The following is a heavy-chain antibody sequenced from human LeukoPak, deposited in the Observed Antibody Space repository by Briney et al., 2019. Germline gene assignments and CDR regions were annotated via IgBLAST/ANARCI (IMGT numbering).Heavy chain of an antibody. Sequence: GGSLRLSCAASGFTFGSYAMTWVRQAPGKGLEWVSSISSSSSYIYYADSVKGRFTISRDNAKNSLYLQMNSLRAEDTAVYYCARYNYDSSGYLDYWGQGTLVTVSS. J-gene: IGHJ4*02. D-gene: IGHD3-22*01. CDR3: ARYNYDSSGYLDY. CDR2: ISSSSSYI. V-gene: IGHV3-21*01. CDR1: GFTFGSYA.